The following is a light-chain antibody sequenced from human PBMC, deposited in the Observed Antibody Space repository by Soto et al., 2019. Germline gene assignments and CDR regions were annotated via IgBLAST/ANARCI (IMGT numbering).Light chain of an antibody. CDR2: LGS. J-gene: IGKJ1*01. Sequence: DIVMTQSPLSLPVTPGEPASISCRSSQILLHSNGYNYLGWYLQKPGQSPQLLIYLGSNRASGVPDRFSGSGSGTDFTLKISRVEAEDVGVYYCMQALQTRTFGQGTKVDIK. CDR3: MQALQTRT. CDR1: QILLHSNGYNY. V-gene: IGKV2-28*01.